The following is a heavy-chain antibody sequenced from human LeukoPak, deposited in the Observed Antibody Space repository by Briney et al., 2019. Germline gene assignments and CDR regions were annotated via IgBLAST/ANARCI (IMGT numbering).Heavy chain of an antibody. J-gene: IGHJ4*02. CDR3: ARGHYYDSSGYRYYFDY. D-gene: IGHD3-22*01. Sequence: GRSLRLSCAASGFTFSSYAMHWVRQAPGKGLEWVAVISYDGSNKYYADSVKGRFTISRDNSKNTLYPQMNSLRAEDTAVYYCARGHYYDSSGYRYYFDYWGQGTLVTVSS. CDR1: GFTFSSYA. V-gene: IGHV3-30-3*01. CDR2: ISYDGSNK.